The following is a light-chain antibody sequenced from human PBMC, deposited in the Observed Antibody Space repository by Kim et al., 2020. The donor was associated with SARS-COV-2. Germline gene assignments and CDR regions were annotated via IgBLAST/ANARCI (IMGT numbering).Light chain of an antibody. CDR3: HQYLDAPYT. CDR1: QSVLYNSNNMNY. CDR2: WAS. Sequence: RATINCKSSQSVLYNSNNMNYLAWYQHKPGQPPKLLIYWASTRESGVPDRFSGSGSGTDFTLTISSLQAEDVAVYYCHQYLDAPYTFGQGTKLEI. V-gene: IGKV4-1*01. J-gene: IGKJ2*01.